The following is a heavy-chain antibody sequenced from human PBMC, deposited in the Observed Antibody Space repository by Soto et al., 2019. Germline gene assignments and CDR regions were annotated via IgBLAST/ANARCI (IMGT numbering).Heavy chain of an antibody. CDR2: INLSGGT. D-gene: IGHD4-17*01. J-gene: IGHJ4*02. CDR1: GGSFSGYY. V-gene: IGHV4-34*01. Sequence: PSETLSLSCVVYGGSFSGYYWSWIRQPPGKGLEWIGEINLSGGTNHNPVLKSRVSLSVDTSKNQFSLKLSSVTAADSAIYYCARGRRSTGVGYWGQGTLVTVSS. CDR3: ARGRRSTGVGY.